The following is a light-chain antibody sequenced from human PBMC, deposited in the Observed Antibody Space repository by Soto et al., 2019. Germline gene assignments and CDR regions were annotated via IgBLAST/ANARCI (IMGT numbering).Light chain of an antibody. CDR1: QSVSSSY. CDR2: GAS. V-gene: IGKV3-20*01. CDR3: HQYDSSPLT. J-gene: IGKJ4*01. Sequence: EIVLTQSPGTLSLSPGERATLSCRASQSVSSSYLAWYQQKPGQAPRLLIYGASSSATGIPDRFSGSGSGTDFTLTISRLEPEDFAVYYCHQYDSSPLTFGGGIKVEIK.